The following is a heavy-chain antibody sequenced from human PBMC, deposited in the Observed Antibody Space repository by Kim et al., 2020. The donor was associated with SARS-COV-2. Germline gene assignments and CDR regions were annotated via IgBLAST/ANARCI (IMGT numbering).Heavy chain of an antibody. D-gene: IGHD3-16*01. CDR1: GFNFGDYS. CDR2: ISAKRYGGRT. CDR3: TRDSYDGPPPDGFDV. V-gene: IGHV3-49*04. Sequence: GGSLRLSCTTSGFNFGDYSMTWVRQAPGKGLEWVGFISAKRYGGRTEYAASVKGRFTISRDDSISIVYLQMNSLKNDDTAVYYCTRDSYDGPPPDGFDVWGQGTTVTVS. J-gene: IGHJ3*01.